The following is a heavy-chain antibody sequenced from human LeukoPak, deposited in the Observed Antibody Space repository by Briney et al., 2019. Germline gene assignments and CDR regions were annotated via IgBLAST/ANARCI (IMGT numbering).Heavy chain of an antibody. CDR1: GFTFSSYA. J-gene: IGHJ4*02. CDR2: ITSSGSTI. D-gene: IGHD1-26*01. Sequence: PGGSLRLSCAASGFTFSSYAMSWVRQAPGKGLEWVSYITSSGSTIYYANSVKGRFTISRDNAKNSLYLQMDSLRAEDTAVYYCARERGGSSPGYWGQGTLVTVSS. CDR3: ARERGGSSPGY. V-gene: IGHV3-48*04.